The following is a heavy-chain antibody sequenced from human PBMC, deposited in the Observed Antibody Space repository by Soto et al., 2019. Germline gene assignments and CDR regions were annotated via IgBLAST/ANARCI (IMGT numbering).Heavy chain of an antibody. CDR2: IYHSGST. CDR3: ARGGSSSHHFDY. J-gene: IGHJ4*02. CDR1: GGSISSGGYS. D-gene: IGHD6-13*01. V-gene: IGHV4-30-2*01. Sequence: QLQLQESGSGLVKPSQTLSLTCAVSGGSISSGGYSWRWIRQPPGKGLEWIGYIYHSGSTYYNPSLKSRITISVDRSKNQFSLKLSSVTAADTAVYYCARGGSSSHHFDYWGQGTLVTVSS.